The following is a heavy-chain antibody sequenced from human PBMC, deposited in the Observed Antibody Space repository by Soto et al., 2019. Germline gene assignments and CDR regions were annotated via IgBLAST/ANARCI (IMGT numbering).Heavy chain of an antibody. CDR2: IYYSGST. V-gene: IGHV4-30-4*01. D-gene: IGHD3-22*01. Sequence: SETLSLTCTVSGGSISSGDYYWSWIRQPPGKGLEWIGYIYYSGSTYYNPSLKSRVTISVDTSKNQFSLKLSSVTAADTAVYYCARDQYYYDSSGYNWFDPWGQGTLVTVSS. CDR3: ARDQYYYDSSGYNWFDP. J-gene: IGHJ5*02. CDR1: GGSISSGDYY.